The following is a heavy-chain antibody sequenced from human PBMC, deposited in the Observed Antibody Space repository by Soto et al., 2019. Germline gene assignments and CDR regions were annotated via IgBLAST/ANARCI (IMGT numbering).Heavy chain of an antibody. Sequence: QVQLQQWGAGLLKPSETLSLTCAVYGGSVSGSYGNWIRQSPGKGLEWIGEINHSGSTNYNPSLTSRVTISIDTSKNQFSLKLSSVAAADTAVYYCARTRNLDVWGQGTTVIVSS. CDR2: INHSGST. V-gene: IGHV4-34*01. CDR1: GGSVSGSY. D-gene: IGHD1-1*01. J-gene: IGHJ6*02. CDR3: ARTRNLDV.